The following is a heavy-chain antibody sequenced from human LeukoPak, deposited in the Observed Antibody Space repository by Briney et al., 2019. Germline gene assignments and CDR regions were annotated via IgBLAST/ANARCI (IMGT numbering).Heavy chain of an antibody. V-gene: IGHV3-53*01. CDR3: ARERSSGYYSYYFDY. CDR1: GFTFDDYG. CDR2: IYSGGST. J-gene: IGHJ4*02. Sequence: GGSLRLSCAASGFTFDDYGMSWVRQAPGKGLEWVSVIYSGGSTYYADSVKGRFTISRDNSKNTLYLQMNSLGAEDTAVYYCARERSSGYYSYYFDYWGQGTLVTVSS. D-gene: IGHD3-22*01.